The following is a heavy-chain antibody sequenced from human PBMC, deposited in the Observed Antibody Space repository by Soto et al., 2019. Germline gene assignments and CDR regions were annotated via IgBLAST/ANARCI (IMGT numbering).Heavy chain of an antibody. CDR1: GGSISSSSYY. CDR2: IYYSGST. D-gene: IGHD1-26*01. J-gene: IGHJ4*02. CDR3: ARHPARRYSGSYC. Sequence: SETLSLTCTVSGGSISSSSYYWGWIRQPPGKGLEWIGSIYYSGSTYYNPSLKSRVTISVDTSKNQFSLKLSSVTAADTAVYYCARHPARRYSGSYCWGQGTLVTVSS. V-gene: IGHV4-39*01.